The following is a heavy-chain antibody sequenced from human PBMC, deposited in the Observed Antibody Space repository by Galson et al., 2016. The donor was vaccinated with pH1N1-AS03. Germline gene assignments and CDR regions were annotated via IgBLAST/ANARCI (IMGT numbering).Heavy chain of an antibody. CDR2: ISGYDDDT. J-gene: IGHJ3*02. CDR1: GSTFSTYG. D-gene: IGHD2-15*01. Sequence: SVKVSCKASGSTFSTYGVSWVRQAPGQGLEGMGWISGYDDDTNYAQNVAGRVTRTKDKSTSTVYMELRSLRSDDTTVYYCARDRGFRPDTFDIWGQGTWVTVSS. V-gene: IGHV1-18*04. CDR3: ARDRGFRPDTFDI.